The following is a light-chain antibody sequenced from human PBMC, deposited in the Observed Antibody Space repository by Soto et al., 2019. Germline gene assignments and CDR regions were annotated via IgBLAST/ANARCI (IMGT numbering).Light chain of an antibody. CDR2: EVY. Sequence: QSALTQPPSGSGSPGQSGTITYTGTSSDVGGYNYVSWYQHHPGKAPKLIIYEVYKRPSGVPDRFSGSKSGNTAALTVSGLQAEDEADYYCSSYVGTNSYVFGTGTKVTVL. J-gene: IGLJ1*01. CDR1: SSDVGGYNY. CDR3: SSYVGTNSYV. V-gene: IGLV2-8*01.